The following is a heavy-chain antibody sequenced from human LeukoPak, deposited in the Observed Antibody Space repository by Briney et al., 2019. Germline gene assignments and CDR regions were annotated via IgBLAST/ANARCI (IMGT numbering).Heavy chain of an antibody. J-gene: IGHJ4*02. CDR3: ARESYYDSSGYYY. CDR2: ISAYNGNT. V-gene: IGHV1-18*01. CDR1: GYTFTSYG. D-gene: IGHD3-22*01. Sequence: ASVKVSCKASGYTFTSYGINWVRQAPGQGPEWLGWISAYNGNTKYAQNLQGRVTMTRDTSTSTVYMELSSLRSEDTAVYYCARESYYDSSGYYYWGQGTLVTVSS.